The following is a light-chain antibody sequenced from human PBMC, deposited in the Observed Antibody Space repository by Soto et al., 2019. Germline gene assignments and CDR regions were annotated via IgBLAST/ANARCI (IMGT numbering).Light chain of an antibody. V-gene: IGLV2-14*01. CDR2: DVS. CDR1: SSDVGGYNY. J-gene: IGLJ2*01. CDR3: SSYTSSSTLVV. Sequence: QSALTQPASVSGSPGQSITISCTGTSSDVGGYNYVSWYQQHPARAPKLMIDDVSDRPSGVSNRFSGSKSGNTASLTISGLQAEDEADYYCSSYTSSSTLVVFGGGTQLNVL.